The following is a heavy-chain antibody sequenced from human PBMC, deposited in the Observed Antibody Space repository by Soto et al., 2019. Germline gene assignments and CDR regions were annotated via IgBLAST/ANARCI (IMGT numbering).Heavy chain of an antibody. CDR1: GFTFSSNS. CDR2: ISRSGGST. Sequence: PGGSLRLSCAASGFTFSSNSMTWVRQAPGKGLEWVSGISRSGGSTYYADSVKGRFTISRDNAKNQFSLKLSSVTAADTAVYYCASAGYSSGWYPNWGQGTLVTVSS. V-gene: IGHV3-23*01. CDR3: ASAGYSSGWYPN. J-gene: IGHJ4*02. D-gene: IGHD6-19*01.